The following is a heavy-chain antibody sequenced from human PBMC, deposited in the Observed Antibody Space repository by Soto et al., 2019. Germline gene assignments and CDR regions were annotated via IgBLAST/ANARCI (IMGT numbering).Heavy chain of an antibody. Sequence: GASVKVSCKVSGYTLTELSMHWVRQAPGKGLEWMGGFDPEDGETIYAQKFQGRVTMTEDTSTDTAYMELSSLRSEDTAVYYCATFPAEASRSSSAFYYYYGMDVWGQGTTVTVSS. CDR3: ATFPAEASRSSSAFYYYYGMDV. D-gene: IGHD6-6*01. CDR2: FDPEDGET. CDR1: GYTLTELS. V-gene: IGHV1-24*01. J-gene: IGHJ6*02.